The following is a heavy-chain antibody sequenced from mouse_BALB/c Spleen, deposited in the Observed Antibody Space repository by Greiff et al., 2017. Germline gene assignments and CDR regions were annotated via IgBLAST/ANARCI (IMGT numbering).Heavy chain of an antibody. CDR3: ARWLRRAMDY. Sequence: QVQLQQPGAELVKPGASVKLSCKASGYTFTSYWMHWVKQRPGQGLEWIGEINPSNGRTNYNEKFKSKATLTVDKSSSTAYMQLSSLTSEDSAVYYCARWLRRAMDYWGQGTSVTVSS. D-gene: IGHD2-2*01. CDR1: GYTFTSYW. J-gene: IGHJ4*01. CDR2: INPSNGRT. V-gene: IGHV1S81*02.